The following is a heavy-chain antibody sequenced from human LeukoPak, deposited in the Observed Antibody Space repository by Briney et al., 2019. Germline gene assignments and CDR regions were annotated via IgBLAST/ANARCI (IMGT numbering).Heavy chain of an antibody. CDR1: GFSFSTYA. CDR3: ARGTSTTVTIFDY. D-gene: IGHD4-17*01. V-gene: IGHV3-64*01. Sequence: PGGSLRLSCAASGFSFSTYAMHWVRQAPGKGLEYVSAINTDEGSTYYANSVKGRFTISRDNSKNTLYLQMGSLRVEDMAVYYCARGTSTTVTIFDYWSQGTLVTVSS. J-gene: IGHJ4*02. CDR2: INTDEGST.